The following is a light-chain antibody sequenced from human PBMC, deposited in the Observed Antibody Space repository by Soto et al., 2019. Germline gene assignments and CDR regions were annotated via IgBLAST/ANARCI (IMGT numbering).Light chain of an antibody. CDR2: EVT. CDR1: SSDIGSYNF. Sequence: QSALTQPASVSGSPGQSITISCTGTSSDIGSYNFVSWYQQCPGKAPRLLIYEVTNRPSGVSNRFFGSESGNTASLTISGLQAEDDADYYCCSYRSSRTWVFGGGTKLTVL. J-gene: IGLJ3*02. V-gene: IGLV2-14*01. CDR3: CSYRSSRTWV.